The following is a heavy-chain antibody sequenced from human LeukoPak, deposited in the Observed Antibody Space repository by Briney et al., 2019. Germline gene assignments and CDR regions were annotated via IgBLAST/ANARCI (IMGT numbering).Heavy chain of an antibody. CDR3: VRAMDV. CDR2: IKQDGGEK. V-gene: IGHV3-7*01. CDR1: GFTFSTYW. J-gene: IGHJ6*02. Sequence: GGSLRLSCAASGFTFSTYWMTWVRQAPGKGLEWVANIKQDGGEKYYVASVKGRFTISRDNAENSVSLQMNSLRAEDTAVYYCVRAMDVWGQGTTVTVSS.